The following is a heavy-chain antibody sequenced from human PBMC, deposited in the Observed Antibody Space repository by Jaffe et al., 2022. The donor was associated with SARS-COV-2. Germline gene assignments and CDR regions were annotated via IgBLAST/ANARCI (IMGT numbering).Heavy chain of an antibody. D-gene: IGHD6-6*01. Sequence: EVQLVESGGGLVQPGGSLRLSCAASGFTFSSYSMNWVRQAPGKGLEWVSYISSSSSTIYYADSVKGRFTISRDNAKNSLYLQMNSLRDEDTAVYYCARDGAHYEQLFHYYYYGMDVWGQGTTVTVSS. V-gene: IGHV3-48*02. CDR2: ISSSSSTI. J-gene: IGHJ6*02. CDR3: ARDGAHYEQLFHYYYYGMDV. CDR1: GFTFSSYS.